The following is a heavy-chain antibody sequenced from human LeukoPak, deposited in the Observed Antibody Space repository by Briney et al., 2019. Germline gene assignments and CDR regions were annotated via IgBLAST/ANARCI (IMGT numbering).Heavy chain of an antibody. Sequence: GGSLRLSRAASGFTFSSYWMSWVRQAPGKGLEWVANIKQDGSEKHYVDSVKGRFTISRDNAKNSLSLQMNSLRGQDTAVYYCSEKKFFYGISGYLGWFDPWGQGTLVTVSS. CDR2: IKQDGSEK. J-gene: IGHJ5*02. D-gene: IGHD3-22*01. CDR3: SEKKFFYGISGYLGWFDP. V-gene: IGHV3-7*01. CDR1: GFTFSSYW.